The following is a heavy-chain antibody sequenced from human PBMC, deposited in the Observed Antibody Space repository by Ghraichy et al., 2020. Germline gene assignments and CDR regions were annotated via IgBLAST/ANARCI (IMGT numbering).Heavy chain of an antibody. D-gene: IGHD5-24*01. CDR1: GYTFSDYY. CDR3: ARSGLIMVATTGHFFDF. J-gene: IGHJ3*01. V-gene: IGHV1-2*02. Sequence: ASVKVSCKASGYTFSDYYLHWVRQAPGQGLEWMGWINPNTGYTKYAQKFQGRVTMSRDTSITTSYMELSGLRSDDTAVYYCARSGLIMVATTGHFFDFWGQGTIFTV. CDR2: INPNTGYT.